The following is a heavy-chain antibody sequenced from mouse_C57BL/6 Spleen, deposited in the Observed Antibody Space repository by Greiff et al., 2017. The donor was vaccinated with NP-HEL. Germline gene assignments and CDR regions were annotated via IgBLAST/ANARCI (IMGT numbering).Heavy chain of an antibody. CDR3: ARGALIDY. CDR2: IYPSDSET. CDR1: GYTFTSYW. Sequence: QVQLKQPGAELVRPGSSVKLSCKASGYTFTSYWMDWVKQRPGQGLEWIGNIYPSDSETHYNQKFKDKATLTVDKSSSTAYMQLSSLTSEDSAVYYCARGALIDYWGQGTTLTVSS. V-gene: IGHV1-61*01. J-gene: IGHJ2*01.